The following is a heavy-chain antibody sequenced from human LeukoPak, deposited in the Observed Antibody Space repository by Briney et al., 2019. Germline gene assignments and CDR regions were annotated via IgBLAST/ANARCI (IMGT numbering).Heavy chain of an antibody. CDR2: ISAYNGNT. Sequence: ASVKVSCKASGYTFTSYGISWVRQAPGQGLEWMGWISAYNGNTNYAQKLQGRVTMTTDTSTSTAYMELSSLRSEDTAVYYCARASGSYRSFDYWGQGTLVTVSS. CDR3: ARASGSYRSFDY. CDR1: GYTFTSYG. J-gene: IGHJ4*02. D-gene: IGHD1-26*01. V-gene: IGHV1-18*01.